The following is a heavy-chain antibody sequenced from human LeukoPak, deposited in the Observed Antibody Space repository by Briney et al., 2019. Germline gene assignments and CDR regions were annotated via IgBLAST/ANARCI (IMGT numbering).Heavy chain of an antibody. CDR2: MYHTGTT. J-gene: IGHJ5*02. CDR3: TRLKWGDWFDP. Sequence: SETLSLTCGVSGYSISSSYYWGWIRQPPGKGLEWNASMYHTGTTYYNPSLKSRVTISVDTSKNQFSLGLTSVTAADTAVYYCTRLKWGDWFDPWGQGTLVTVSS. CDR1: GYSISSSYY. D-gene: IGHD1-26*01. V-gene: IGHV4-38-2*01.